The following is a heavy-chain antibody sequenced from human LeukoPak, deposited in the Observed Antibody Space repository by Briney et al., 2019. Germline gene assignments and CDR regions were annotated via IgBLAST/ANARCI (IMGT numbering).Heavy chain of an antibody. CDR1: GFTFNSYT. J-gene: IGHJ4*02. CDR2: ISSSSTYI. Sequence: GGSLRLSCAASGFTFNSYTMNWVREAPGKGLEWVSYISSSSTYIYYADSVKGRFVISRDSANNSVYLQMNSLRAEDTAVYYCSRDGIFTGWGQGTLVTVSS. D-gene: IGHD3-3*01. V-gene: IGHV3-21*01. CDR3: SRDGIFTG.